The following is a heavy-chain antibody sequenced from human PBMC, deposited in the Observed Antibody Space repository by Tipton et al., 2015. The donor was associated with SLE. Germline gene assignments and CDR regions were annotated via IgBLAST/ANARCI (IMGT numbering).Heavy chain of an antibody. CDR3: ARLRLKPSRYMDV. CDR2: IKEDGSEK. J-gene: IGHJ6*03. CDR1: GFTFSSYW. V-gene: IGHV3-7*01. Sequence: SLRLSCAASGFTFSSYWMSWVRQAPGKGLEWLANIKEDGSEKYYVDSVKGRFTIPRDNAKNSLYLQMNSLRAEDTAVYYCARLRLKPSRYMDVWGKGTTVTVSS.